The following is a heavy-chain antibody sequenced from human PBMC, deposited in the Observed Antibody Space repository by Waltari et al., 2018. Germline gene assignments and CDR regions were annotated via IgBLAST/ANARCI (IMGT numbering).Heavy chain of an antibody. CDR2: LYYSGST. D-gene: IGHD2-2*01. J-gene: IGHJ6*02. Sequence: QVQLQESGPGLVKPSETLSLTCTVSGGSISSYYWSWIRQPPGKGLEWIGYLYYSGSTNYNPSLKSRVTISVDTSKNQFSLKLSSVTAADTAVYYCARALSGLVPAAIYGMDVWGQGTTVTVSS. V-gene: IGHV4-59*01. CDR3: ARALSGLVPAAIYGMDV. CDR1: GGSISSYY.